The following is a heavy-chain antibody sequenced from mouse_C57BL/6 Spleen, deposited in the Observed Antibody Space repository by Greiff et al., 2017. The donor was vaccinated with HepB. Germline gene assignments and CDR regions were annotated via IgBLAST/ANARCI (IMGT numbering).Heavy chain of an antibody. CDR2: INPNNGGT. J-gene: IGHJ2*01. Sequence: EVQLQQSGPELVKPGASVKISCKASGYTFTDYYMNWVKQSHGKSLEWIGDINPNNGGTSYNQKFKGKATLTVDKSSSTAYMELRSLTSEDSAVYYCARKADYDYCDYWGQGTTLTVSS. V-gene: IGHV1-26*01. D-gene: IGHD2-4*01. CDR1: GYTFTDYY. CDR3: ARKADYDYCDY.